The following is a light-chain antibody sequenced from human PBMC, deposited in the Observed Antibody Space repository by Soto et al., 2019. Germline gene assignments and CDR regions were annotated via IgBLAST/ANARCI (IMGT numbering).Light chain of an antibody. CDR3: CSYAGSSTFV. CDR1: STDVGSHNY. V-gene: IGLV2-23*01. Sequence: QSALTQAASVSESPGQSISLSCGGTSTDVGSHNYVSWYQQHPGKAPKLMIYEGSKRPSGVSNRFSGSKSGNTASLTISGLQAEDEADYYCCSYAGSSTFVFGTGTKLTVL. J-gene: IGLJ1*01. CDR2: EGS.